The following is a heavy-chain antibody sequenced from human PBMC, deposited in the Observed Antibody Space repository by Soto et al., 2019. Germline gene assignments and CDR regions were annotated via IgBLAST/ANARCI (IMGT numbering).Heavy chain of an antibody. CDR1: GGSFSGYY. V-gene: IGHV4-34*01. J-gene: IGHJ4*02. CDR2: INHSGST. Sequence: QVQLQQWGAGLLKPSETLSLTCAVYGGSFSGYYWSWIRQPPGKGLEWIGEINHSGSTNYNPSLKSRVTISVDTSKNQFSLKLSSVTAADTAVYYCARSGAAAIMLKVYWGQGTLVTVSS. CDR3: ARSGAAAIMLKVY. D-gene: IGHD6-13*01.